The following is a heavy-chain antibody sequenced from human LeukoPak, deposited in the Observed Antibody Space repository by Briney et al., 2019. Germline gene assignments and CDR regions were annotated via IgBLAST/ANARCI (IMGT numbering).Heavy chain of an antibody. Sequence: PGGSLRLSCAASGFTFSNSPMTWVRQAPGKGLEWVAAISTSGSDTIYTDSVKDRFTISRDNSKNTLYLQMNSLTAEDTAVYYCAKGGNSAPLDYWGQGTLVTVSS. J-gene: IGHJ4*02. V-gene: IGHV3-23*01. CDR1: GFTFSNSP. D-gene: IGHD1-7*01. CDR3: AKGGNSAPLDY. CDR2: ISTSGSDT.